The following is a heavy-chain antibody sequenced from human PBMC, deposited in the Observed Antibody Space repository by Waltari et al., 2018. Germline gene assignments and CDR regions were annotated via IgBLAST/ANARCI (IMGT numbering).Heavy chain of an antibody. CDR3: ARGPDLAICRSGSCQFDY. CDR2: IRSKSYGYLT. J-gene: IGHJ4*02. D-gene: IGHD2-15*01. Sequence: EVQLVESGGGFVQPGGSLKLSCEASGFSFSDSSLHWVRQTSGKGLEWRGRIRSKSYGYLTTHAASVSVRFTISRDDSKNTAYLQMNSLKIDDTAVYFCARGPDLAICRSGSCQFDYWGQGTLVTVSS. V-gene: IGHV3-73*01. CDR1: GFSFSDSS.